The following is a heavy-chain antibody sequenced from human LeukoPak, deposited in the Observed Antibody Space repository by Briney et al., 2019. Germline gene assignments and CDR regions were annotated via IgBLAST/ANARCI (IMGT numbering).Heavy chain of an antibody. Sequence: SETLSLTCTVSGGSISSDDWSWIRQPPGKGLEWIGHIYYSGSTNYNPSLKSRVTMSVDTSKNQFSLKLNSVTAADTAVYYCARQTGYFRYWGQGTLVAVSS. CDR3: ARQTGYFRY. J-gene: IGHJ1*01. CDR2: IYYSGST. CDR1: GGSISSDD. D-gene: IGHD3-10*01. V-gene: IGHV4-59*08.